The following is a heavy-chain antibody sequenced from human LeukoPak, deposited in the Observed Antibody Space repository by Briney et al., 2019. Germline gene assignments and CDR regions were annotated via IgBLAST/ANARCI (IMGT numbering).Heavy chain of an antibody. J-gene: IGHJ3*02. CDR1: GGSISSYY. Sequence: PSETLSLTCTVSGGSISSYYWSWIRQPPGKGLEWIGYIYYSGSTNYNPSLKSRVTISVDTSKKQLSLKLSSVTAADTAFYYCARYIVSYPHDAFDIWGQGTMVTVSS. D-gene: IGHD1-26*01. CDR3: ARYIVSYPHDAFDI. CDR2: IYYSGST. V-gene: IGHV4-59*01.